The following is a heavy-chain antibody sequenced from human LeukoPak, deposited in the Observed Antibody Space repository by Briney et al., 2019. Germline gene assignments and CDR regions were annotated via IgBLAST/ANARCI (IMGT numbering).Heavy chain of an antibody. D-gene: IGHD3-22*01. J-gene: IGHJ4*02. CDR1: GFTFTNYV. CDR2: ISGSGSRA. V-gene: IGHV3-23*01. Sequence: GGSLRLSCAASGFTFTNYVMRWARQAPEKGLECVSVISGSGSRANYTDSVKGRFTISRDNSKNTLYLQMNSLRAEDTAVYYCAKDYYYDSSGYPGYFDYWGQGTLVTVSS. CDR3: AKDYYYDSSGYPGYFDY.